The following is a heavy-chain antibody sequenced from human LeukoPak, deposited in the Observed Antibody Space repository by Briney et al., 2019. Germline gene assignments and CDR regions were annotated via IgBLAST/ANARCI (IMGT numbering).Heavy chain of an antibody. CDR3: ARPYYDSSGYYSGFDP. Sequence: PGESLKISCKGSGYSFTSYWIGWVRQMPGKGLEWMGIIYPGDSDTRYGPSFQGQVTISADKSISTAYLQWSSLKASDTAMYYCARPYYDSSGYYSGFDPWGQGTLVTVSS. CDR1: GYSFTSYW. CDR2: IYPGDSDT. D-gene: IGHD3-22*01. J-gene: IGHJ5*02. V-gene: IGHV5-51*01.